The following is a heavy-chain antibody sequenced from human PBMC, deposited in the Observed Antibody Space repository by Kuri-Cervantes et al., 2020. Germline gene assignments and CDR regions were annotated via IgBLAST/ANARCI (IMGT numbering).Heavy chain of an antibody. CDR1: GGSISSGDYY. D-gene: IGHD4-17*01. Sequence: SETLSLTCTVSGGSISSGDYYWSWIRQPPGKGLEWIGYIYYSGSTNYKSSLKSRVTISVDTSKNQFSLKLSSVTAADTAVYYCARTSHGDPFDHLGQGTLVTVSS. CDR3: ARTSHGDPFDH. V-gene: IGHV4-61*08. J-gene: IGHJ4*02. CDR2: IYYSGST.